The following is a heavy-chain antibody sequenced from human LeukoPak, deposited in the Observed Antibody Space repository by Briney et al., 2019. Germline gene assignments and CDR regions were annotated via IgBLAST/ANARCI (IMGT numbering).Heavy chain of an antibody. D-gene: IGHD2-15*01. V-gene: IGHV3-21*01. J-gene: IGHJ4*02. CDR2: ISSSSSYI. CDR3: AREERNIVVVVAAQFDY. Sequence: GGSLRLSCAASGFTFSSYSMNWVRQAPGKGLEWVSSISSSSSYIYYADSVKGRFTISRDNAKNSLYLQMNSLRAEDTAVYYCAREERNIVVVVAAQFDYWGQGTLVTVSS. CDR1: GFTFSSYS.